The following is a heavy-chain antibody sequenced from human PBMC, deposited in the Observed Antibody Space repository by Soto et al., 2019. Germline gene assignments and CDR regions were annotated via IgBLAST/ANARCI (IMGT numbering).Heavy chain of an antibody. J-gene: IGHJ4*01. D-gene: IGHD3-10*02. CDR2: IYYSGST. Sequence: SETLSLTCSVSGGSLSRSRYYWGWIRQPPGKGLEWIGSIYYSGSTYYNPSLKSRVTISIDKSKNHVSLKLSSLTAADTAVYYFARLEGLATCSYYSVIWDPEALVTVS. V-gene: IGHV4-39*01. CDR1: GGSLSRSRYY. CDR3: ARLEGLATCSYYSVI.